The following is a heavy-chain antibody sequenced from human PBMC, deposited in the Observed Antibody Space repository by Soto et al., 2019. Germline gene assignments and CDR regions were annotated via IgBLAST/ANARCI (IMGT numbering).Heavy chain of an antibody. J-gene: IGHJ6*02. CDR1: GFTFNTYG. D-gene: IGHD2-8*02. CDR3: ARADCTGAYCYSGPGNYGVDV. Sequence: QVQLVESGGGVVQPGGSLRLSCTASGFTFNTYGMHWVRPAPGKGLEWVAIIWYDGSNKYYADSVKGRFTISRDNSKNTLYVQRNSRRAEDTAVYYWARADCTGAYCYSGPGNYGVDVWGQGTTVTGSS. V-gene: IGHV3-33*01. CDR2: IWYDGSNK.